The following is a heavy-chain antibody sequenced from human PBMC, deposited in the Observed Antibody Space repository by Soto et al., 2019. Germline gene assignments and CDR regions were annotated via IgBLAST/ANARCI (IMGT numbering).Heavy chain of an antibody. CDR2: FNPRDPAA. Sequence: GESLKISCVGAGYSFITYWVAWVRQMPGKGLEWMGIFNPRDPAATYSPSFQGQVTISADRSISTAYLQWNSLKASDTAIYYCARGGKHGGHFYGMDVWGQGTTVTVSS. D-gene: IGHD3-16*01. CDR1: GYSFITYW. CDR3: ARGGKHGGHFYGMDV. J-gene: IGHJ6*02. V-gene: IGHV5-51*01.